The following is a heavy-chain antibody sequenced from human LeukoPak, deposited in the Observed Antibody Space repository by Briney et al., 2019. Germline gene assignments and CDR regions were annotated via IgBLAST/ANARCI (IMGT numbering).Heavy chain of an antibody. CDR1: GDSVSSNSAA. Sequence: ASQTLSLTCAISGDSVSSNSAAWNWIRQSPSRGLEWLGRTYYRSKWYNDYAVSVKSRITINPDTSKNQFSLQLNSVTPEDTAVYYCARDFGLLEYSSVAYYFDYWGQGTLVTVSS. V-gene: IGHV6-1*01. D-gene: IGHD6-6*01. CDR2: TYYRSKWYN. J-gene: IGHJ4*02. CDR3: ARDFGLLEYSSVAYYFDY.